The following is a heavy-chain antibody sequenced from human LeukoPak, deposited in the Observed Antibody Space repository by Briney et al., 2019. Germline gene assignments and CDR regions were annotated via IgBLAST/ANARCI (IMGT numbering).Heavy chain of an antibody. J-gene: IGHJ6*03. V-gene: IGHV4-30-2*03. CDR3: ARQLRYFDWLLFSYYMDV. CDR1: GGSISSGGYS. CDR2: IYYSGST. Sequence: SETLSLTCAVSGGSISSGGYSWSWIRQPPGKGLEWIGYIYYSGSTYYNPSLKSRVTISVDTSKNQLSLKLSSVTAADTAVYYCARQLRYFDWLLFSYYMDVWGKGTTVTISS. D-gene: IGHD3-9*01.